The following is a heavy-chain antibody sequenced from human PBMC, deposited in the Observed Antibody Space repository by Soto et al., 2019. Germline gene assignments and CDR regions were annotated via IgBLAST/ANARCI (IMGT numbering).Heavy chain of an antibody. D-gene: IGHD3-22*01. CDR3: ARDPHYYDSSGYFYY. CDR1: GFTFSSYS. V-gene: IGHV3-21*01. J-gene: IGHJ4*02. CDR2: ISSSSSYL. Sequence: EVQLVESGGGLVKPGGSLRLSCAASGFTFSSYSMNWVRQAPGKGLEWVSPISSSSSYLYYADSVKGRFTISGDNAKNPLYLQMSRLSAEETAVYYCARDPHYYDSSGYFYYWGQGTLVTVSS.